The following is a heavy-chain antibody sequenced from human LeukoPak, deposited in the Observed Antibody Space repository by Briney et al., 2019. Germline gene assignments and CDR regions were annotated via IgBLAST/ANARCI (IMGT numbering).Heavy chain of an antibody. Sequence: GGSLRLSCAASGFTFSSYSMNWVRQAPGKGLEWVAVISYDGSNKYYADSVKGRFTISRDNSKNTLYLQMNSLRAEDTAVYYCARAPPMYYYDSSGYSSGIDYWGQGTLVTVSS. CDR1: GFTFSSYS. D-gene: IGHD3-22*01. J-gene: IGHJ4*02. CDR2: ISYDGSNK. CDR3: ARAPPMYYYDSSGYSSGIDY. V-gene: IGHV3-30*03.